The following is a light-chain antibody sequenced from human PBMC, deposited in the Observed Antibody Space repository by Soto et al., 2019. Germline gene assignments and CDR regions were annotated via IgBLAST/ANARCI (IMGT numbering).Light chain of an antibody. CDR1: SSNIGNNA. CDR2: SDD. J-gene: IGLJ1*01. V-gene: IGLV1-36*01. Sequence: QSVVTQPPSVSEAPRQRVTISCSGSSSNIGNNAVNWYQQLPGKAPKLLIYSDDLLPSGVSDRFSVSKSGTSASLAISVLQSEDEADYYCAAWNDSLNAYVFGTGTKLTVL. CDR3: AAWNDSLNAYV.